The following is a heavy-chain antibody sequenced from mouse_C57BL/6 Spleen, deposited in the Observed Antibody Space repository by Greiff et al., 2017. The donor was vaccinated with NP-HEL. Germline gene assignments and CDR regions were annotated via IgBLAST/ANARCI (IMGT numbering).Heavy chain of an antibody. V-gene: IGHV1-64*01. CDR3: ARWSEYYGSSYRYFDV. CDR2: IHPNSGST. Sequence: QVQLQQPGAELVKPGASVKLSCKASGYTFTSYWMHWVKQRPGQGLEWIGMIHPNSGSTNYNEKFKSKATLTVDKSSSTAYMQLSSLTSEDSAVYYCARWSEYYGSSYRYFDVWGTGTTVTVSS. D-gene: IGHD1-1*01. J-gene: IGHJ1*03. CDR1: GYTFTSYW.